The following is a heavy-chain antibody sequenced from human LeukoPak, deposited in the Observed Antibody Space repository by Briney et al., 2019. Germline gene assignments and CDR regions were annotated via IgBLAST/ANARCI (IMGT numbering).Heavy chain of an antibody. CDR1: GFTFSSYA. CDR3: AREIGLLDP. CDR2: ISGSSGST. J-gene: IGHJ5*02. V-gene: IGHV3-23*01. D-gene: IGHD3-16*01. Sequence: GGSLRLSCAASGFTFSSYAMAWVRQAPGKGLEWVSSISGSSGSTYYADSVKGRFTSSRDNSKNTLYVQMNSLRAEDTAVYYCAREIGLLDPWGQGTLVTVSS.